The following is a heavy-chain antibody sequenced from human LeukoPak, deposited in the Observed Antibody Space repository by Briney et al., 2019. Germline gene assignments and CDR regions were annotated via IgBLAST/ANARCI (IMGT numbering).Heavy chain of an antibody. D-gene: IGHD4-17*01. CDR3: ASPQYYGDKRGAFDI. Sequence: SETLSLTCTVSGGSISSSSYYWGWIRQPPGKGLEWIGSIYYSGSTYYNPSLKSRVTISVDTSKNQFSLKLSSVTAADTAVYYCASPQYYGDKRGAFDIWGQGTMVTVSS. J-gene: IGHJ3*02. CDR2: IYYSGST. V-gene: IGHV4-39*07. CDR1: GGSISSSSYY.